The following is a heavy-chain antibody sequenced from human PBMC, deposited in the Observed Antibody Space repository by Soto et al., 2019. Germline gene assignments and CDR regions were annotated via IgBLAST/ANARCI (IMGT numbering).Heavy chain of an antibody. CDR3: ASSIAAAGQNWFDP. J-gene: IGHJ5*02. CDR2: ISYDGSNK. Sequence: QVQLVESGGGVVQPGRSLRLSCAASGFTFSSYAMHWVRQAPCKGLEWVAVISYDGSNKYYADSVKGRFTISRDNSKNTLYLQMNSLRAEDTAVYYCASSIAAAGQNWFDPWGQGTLVTVSS. D-gene: IGHD6-13*01. V-gene: IGHV3-30-3*01. CDR1: GFTFSSYA.